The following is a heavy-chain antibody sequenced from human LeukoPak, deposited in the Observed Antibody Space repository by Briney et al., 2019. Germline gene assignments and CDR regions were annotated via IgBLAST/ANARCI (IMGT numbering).Heavy chain of an antibody. CDR2: ISSSSSYI. V-gene: IGHV3-21*01. CDR3: ARDGTTVVTSNDAFDI. Sequence: PGGSLRLSCAASGFTFSSYSTNWVRQAPGKGLEWVSSISSSSSYIYYADSVKGRFTIFRDNAKNSLYLQMNSLRAEDTAVYYCARDGTTVVTSNDAFDIWGQGTMVTVSS. D-gene: IGHD4-23*01. CDR1: GFTFSSYS. J-gene: IGHJ3*02.